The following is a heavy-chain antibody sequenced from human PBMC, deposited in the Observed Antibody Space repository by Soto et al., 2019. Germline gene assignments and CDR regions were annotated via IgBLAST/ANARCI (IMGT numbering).Heavy chain of an antibody. CDR1: GYIFVNYG. CDR3: VMVDNYVTPTPQDV. V-gene: IGHV1-18*01. Sequence: QVQLVQSGDEVKKPGASVKVSCKASGYIFVNYGIAWVRQAPGQGLEWMGWISPYTGNTHSATKVQGRLTMTTDISTSTADMDLGSLTSADTAVYYCVMVDNYVTPTPQDVWGQGTTVTVSS. D-gene: IGHD3-16*01. J-gene: IGHJ6*02. CDR2: ISPYTGNT.